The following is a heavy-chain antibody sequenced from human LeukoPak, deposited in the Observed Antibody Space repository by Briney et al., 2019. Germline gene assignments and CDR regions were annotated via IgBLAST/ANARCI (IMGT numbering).Heavy chain of an antibody. CDR2: IYYTGST. V-gene: IGHV4-59*01. Sequence: PSETLSLTCTVSGGSISSYYWSWIRQPPGKGLVWIGYIYYTGSTNYNPSLKSRVTISVDTSKNQFSRKLSSVTAADTAVYYCARGNSGSYYGFDYWGQGILVTVSS. CDR3: ARGNSGSYYGFDY. J-gene: IGHJ4*02. D-gene: IGHD1-26*01. CDR1: GGSISSYY.